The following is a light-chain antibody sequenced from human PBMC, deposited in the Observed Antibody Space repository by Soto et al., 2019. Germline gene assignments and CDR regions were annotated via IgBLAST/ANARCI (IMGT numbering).Light chain of an antibody. J-gene: IGKJ4*01. V-gene: IGKV1-5*03. CDR3: QQYKSFSLT. CDR1: QSINNW. CDR2: KTS. Sequence: DIQMTQSPSTLSASVGDRVTITCRASQSINNWLAWYQQKPGKAPKLLIYKTSDLESGVPSRFRGSGSGTEVSLTISSLHPDDFATYYCQQYKSFSLTFGGGTRVEVK.